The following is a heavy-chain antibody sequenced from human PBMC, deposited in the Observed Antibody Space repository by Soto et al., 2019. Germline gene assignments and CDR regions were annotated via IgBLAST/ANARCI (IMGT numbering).Heavy chain of an antibody. Sequence: QVQLVQSGAEVKKPGSSVKVSCKASGCTFSSYTISWVRQAPGQGLEWMGRIIPILGIANYAQKFQGRVTITADKSTSSAYMELSSLRSEDTAVYYCSILAAGDYVGYWGQGTLVTASS. V-gene: IGHV1-69*02. CDR2: IIPILGIA. CDR3: SILAAGDYVGY. CDR1: GCTFSSYT. D-gene: IGHD2-15*01. J-gene: IGHJ4*02.